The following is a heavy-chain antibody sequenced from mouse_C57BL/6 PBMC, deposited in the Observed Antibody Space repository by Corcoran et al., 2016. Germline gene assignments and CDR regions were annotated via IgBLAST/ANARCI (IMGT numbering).Heavy chain of an antibody. CDR3: ARRHYYGSSYEDWYFDV. CDR2: IFPGSGST. D-gene: IGHD1-1*01. Sequence: QVQLQQSGPELVKPGASVKISCKASGYTFTDYYINWVKQRPGQGLEWIGWIFPGSGSTYYNEKFKGKATLTVDKSSSTAYMLLSSLTSEDSAVYFYARRHYYGSSYEDWYFDVWGTGTTVTVSS. CDR1: GYTFTDYY. V-gene: IGHV1-75*01. J-gene: IGHJ1*03.